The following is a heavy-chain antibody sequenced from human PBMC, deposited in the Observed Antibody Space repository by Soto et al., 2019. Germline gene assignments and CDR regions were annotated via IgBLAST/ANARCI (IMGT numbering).Heavy chain of an antibody. D-gene: IGHD5-18*01. J-gene: IGHJ5*02. V-gene: IGHV4-31*03. CDR1: GGSISSGGYY. CDR3: VKDSGYNYGYFRWFDP. Sequence: SETLSLTCTVSGGSISSGGYYWSWIRQHPGKGLEWIGYIYYSGSTYYNPSLKSRVTISVDTSKNQFSLKLSSVTAADTAVYYCVKDSGYNYGYFRWFDPWGQGTLVTVSS. CDR2: IYYSGST.